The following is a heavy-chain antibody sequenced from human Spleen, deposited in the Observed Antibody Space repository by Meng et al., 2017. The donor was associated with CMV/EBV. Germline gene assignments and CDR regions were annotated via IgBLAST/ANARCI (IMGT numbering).Heavy chain of an antibody. Sequence: SVKVSCKASGGTFSRHPISWVRQAPGQGLEWMGGIIPILGIANYAQKFQGRVTITADKSTSTAYMELSSLRSEDTAVYYCARVTSVGARGDWGQGTLVTVSS. J-gene: IGHJ4*02. CDR3: ARVTSVGARGD. CDR2: IIPILGIA. V-gene: IGHV1-69*10. D-gene: IGHD2-2*01. CDR1: GGTFSRHP.